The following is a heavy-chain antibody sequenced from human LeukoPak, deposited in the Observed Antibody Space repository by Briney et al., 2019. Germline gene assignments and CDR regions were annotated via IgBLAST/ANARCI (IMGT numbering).Heavy chain of an antibody. J-gene: IGHJ3*02. CDR2: IYYSGST. Sequence: SETLSLTCTVSGGSISGYYWSWIRQSPGKGLVWIGYIYYSGSTNYNPSLKSRVTTSQDISKNQFSLKLSSVTAADTALYYCARHFTYYYDSSGYPRDGFDIWGQGTMATVSS. V-gene: IGHV4-59*08. CDR3: ARHFTYYYDSSGYPRDGFDI. D-gene: IGHD3-22*01. CDR1: GGSISGYY.